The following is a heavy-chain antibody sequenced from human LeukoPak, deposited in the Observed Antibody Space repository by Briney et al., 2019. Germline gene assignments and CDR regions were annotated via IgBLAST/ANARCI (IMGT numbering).Heavy chain of an antibody. V-gene: IGHV1-8*01. Sequence: ASVKVSCKASGYTFTSHDINWVRQATGQGLEWMGWMNPNSGNTGYVQKFQGRLTMTRDTSINTAYMELHSLRSEDTAVYYCARGYSPSLRTTGNDFWGQGTLVTVSS. CDR2: MNPNSGNT. J-gene: IGHJ4*02. D-gene: IGHD1-1*01. CDR3: ARGYSPSLRTTGNDF. CDR1: GYTFTSHD.